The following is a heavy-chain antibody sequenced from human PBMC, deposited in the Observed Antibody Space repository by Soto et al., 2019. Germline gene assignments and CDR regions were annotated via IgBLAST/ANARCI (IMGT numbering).Heavy chain of an antibody. V-gene: IGHV3-23*01. J-gene: IGHJ4*02. CDR1: GFPFSSYA. Sequence: GGSLSLSCAASGFPFSSYAMNWVRQPPGKGLEWVSGINDRGRSTYYADSVKGRFTISRDNSKNTLSLQMNSLRAEDTAIYYCVHGYYFDSWGQGTLVTVSS. D-gene: IGHD5-12*01. CDR2: INDRGRST. CDR3: VHGYYFDS.